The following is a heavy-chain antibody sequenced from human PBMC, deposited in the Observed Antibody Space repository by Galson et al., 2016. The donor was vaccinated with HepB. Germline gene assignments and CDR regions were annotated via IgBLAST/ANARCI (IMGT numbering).Heavy chain of an antibody. J-gene: IGHJ4*02. D-gene: IGHD3-22*01. V-gene: IGHV3-23*01. CDR1: GFTSSNYD. CDR2: VRDSGNGGST. Sequence: SLRLSCAASGFTSSNYDMSWVRQAPGKGLQWVSVVRDSGNGGSTHYADSVKGRFTISRDTSKNTLYLQMNSLRAEDTAVYYCAILGMYYRDTSDYFTEDFWGQGTLVTVSS. CDR3: AILGMYYRDTSDYFTEDF.